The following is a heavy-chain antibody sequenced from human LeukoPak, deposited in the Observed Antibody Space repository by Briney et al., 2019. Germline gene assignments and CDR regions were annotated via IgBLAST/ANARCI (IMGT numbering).Heavy chain of an antibody. V-gene: IGHV3-30*02. CDR1: GFTFSTYD. D-gene: IGHD5-18*01. J-gene: IGHJ4*02. CDR3: AKTLVRQWLQRGPPCYFDY. CDR2: LRYDGSKN. Sequence: GGSLRLSCAASGFTFSTYDMYWVRQAPGKGLECVAFLRYDGSKNYYADSVKGRFTVSRDNSKNTLYLQMNTLRVEDTAVYYCAKTLVRQWLQRGPPCYFDYWGQGTLVTVSS.